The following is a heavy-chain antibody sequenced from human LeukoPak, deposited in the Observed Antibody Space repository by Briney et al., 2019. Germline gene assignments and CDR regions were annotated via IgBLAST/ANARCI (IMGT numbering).Heavy chain of an antibody. V-gene: IGHV3-74*03. D-gene: IGHD5-12*01. J-gene: IGHJ6*02. Sequence: GGSLRLSCAASGFTLSDYWMHWVRQGPGKGLVHVSRIESDGSRTVYADSVKGRFTISRDDAKNTMYLQLNSLRDEDTAVYYCARGGHKLDIETTRYYYGVDVWGRGTTVTVSS. CDR2: IESDGSRT. CDR1: GFTLSDYW. CDR3: ARGGHKLDIETTRYYYGVDV.